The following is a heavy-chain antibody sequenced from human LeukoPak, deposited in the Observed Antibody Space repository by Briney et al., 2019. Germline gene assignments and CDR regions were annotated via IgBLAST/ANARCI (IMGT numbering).Heavy chain of an antibody. J-gene: IGHJ6*03. CDR2: IYTSGST. D-gene: IGHD4-11*01. CDR1: GGSISSYY. CDR3: ARHYSNYVGYYYYMDV. Sequence: WETLSLTCTVSGGSISSYYWSWIRQPPGKGLEWIGYIYTSGSTNYNPSLKSRVTISVDTSKNQFSLKLSSVTAADTAVYYCARHYSNYVGYYYYMDVWGKGTTVTVSS. V-gene: IGHV4-4*09.